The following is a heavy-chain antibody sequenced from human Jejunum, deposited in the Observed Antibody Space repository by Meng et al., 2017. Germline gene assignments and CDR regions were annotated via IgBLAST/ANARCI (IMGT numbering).Heavy chain of an antibody. CDR1: GFTFSIYD. V-gene: IGHV3-23*01. CDR2: ISGSGRST. J-gene: IGHJ4*02. Sequence: GGSLRLSCAASGFTFSIYDMKWVRQAPGRGLEWVSGISGSGRSTSYADSVKGRFTISRDNSKNTLYLQMNSLRAEDTAVYYCAKHSSSWYYFDSRGQGTLVTVSS. D-gene: IGHD6-13*01. CDR3: AKHSSSWYYFDS.